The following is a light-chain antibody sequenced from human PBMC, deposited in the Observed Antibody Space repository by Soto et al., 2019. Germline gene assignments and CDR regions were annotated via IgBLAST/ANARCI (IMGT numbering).Light chain of an antibody. J-gene: IGLJ1*01. V-gene: IGLV2-14*03. CDR2: DVN. Sequence: QSVLTQPASVSGSPGQSITISCTGASTDVDGYDYVSWYQQHPGQAPKLMIYDVNNRPSGVSYRFSSSKSGDPASLTISGLQAVVHCDYEWSSYSPSVSLYVSGTGTK. CDR3: SSYSPSVSLYV. CDR1: STDVDGYDY.